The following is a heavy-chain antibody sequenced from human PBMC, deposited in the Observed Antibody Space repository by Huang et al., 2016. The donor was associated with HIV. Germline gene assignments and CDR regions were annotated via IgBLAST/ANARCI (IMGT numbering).Heavy chain of an antibody. CDR1: GFDFSSYA. CDR2: ISNDGNNM. Sequence: QVQLGESGGGVVQPEKSLGLSCAASGFDFSSYAMNWVRQAPCKGPQCVAVISNDGNNMYYADSVKGRFIISRDNSKNTLYLQMNSLRGEDTAIYYCARGGILGTSWYRPFDYWGQGTLVTVSS. V-gene: IGHV3-30-3*01. J-gene: IGHJ4*02. D-gene: IGHD6-13*01. CDR3: ARGGILGTSWYRPFDY.